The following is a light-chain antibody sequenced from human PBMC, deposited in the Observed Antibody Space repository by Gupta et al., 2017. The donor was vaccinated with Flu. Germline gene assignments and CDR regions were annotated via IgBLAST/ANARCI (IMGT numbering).Light chain of an antibody. CDR1: QSVSSS. CDR2: DAS. CDR3: QQRSNWPLT. V-gene: IGKV3-11*01. J-gene: IGKJ4*01. Sequence: EIVLTQSLATLYLSRGERATLSCRASQSVSSSLAWYQQKPGQAPRLLIYDASNRATGIPARFSGSGSGTDFTLTISSLEPEDFAVYYCQQRSNWPLTFGGGTKVEIK.